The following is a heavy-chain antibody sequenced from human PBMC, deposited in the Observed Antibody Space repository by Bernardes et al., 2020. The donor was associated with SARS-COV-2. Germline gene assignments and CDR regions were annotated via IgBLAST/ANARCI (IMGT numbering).Heavy chain of an antibody. CDR1: GFIFSSFA. CDR3: ARETQDSTSSYFDY. V-gene: IGHV3-23*01. D-gene: IGHD3-22*01. Sequence: GGSLRLSCAASGFIFSSFAMSWVRQAPGKGLEWVSSSSVSGGSAYYADSVKGRFTISRDNSKNTIFLQMSSLRAEDTAVYYCARETQDSTSSYFDYWGQGTLVTVSS. J-gene: IGHJ4*02. CDR2: SSVSGGSA.